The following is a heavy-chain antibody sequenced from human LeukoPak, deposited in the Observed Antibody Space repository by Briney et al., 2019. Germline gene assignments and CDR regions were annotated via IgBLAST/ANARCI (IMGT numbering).Heavy chain of an antibody. CDR2: ISYDGSNK. V-gene: IGHV3-30*04. J-gene: IGHJ6*03. Sequence: GRSLRPSCAAYGFTFSSYAMHWVRQAPGKGPEWVAVISYDGSNKYSADSVKGRFTISRDNSKNTLYLQMNSLRAEDTAVYYCARDLYYYYYMDVWGKGTTVTVSS. CDR1: GFTFSSYA. CDR3: ARDLYYYYYMDV.